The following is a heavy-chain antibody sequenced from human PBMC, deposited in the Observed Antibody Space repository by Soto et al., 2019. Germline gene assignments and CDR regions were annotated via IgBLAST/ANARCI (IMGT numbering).Heavy chain of an antibody. CDR1: GGSVGSGSYY. Sequence: PSETLSLTCTVSGGSVGSGSYYWSWIRQPPGKGLEWIGYIYYSGSTNYNPSLKSRVTISVDTSKNQFSLKLSSVTAADTAVYYCARDHGSGSYYYYYYGMDVWGQGTTVTVSS. V-gene: IGHV4-61*01. J-gene: IGHJ6*02. CDR2: IYYSGST. CDR3: ARDHGSGSYYYYYYGMDV. D-gene: IGHD3-10*01.